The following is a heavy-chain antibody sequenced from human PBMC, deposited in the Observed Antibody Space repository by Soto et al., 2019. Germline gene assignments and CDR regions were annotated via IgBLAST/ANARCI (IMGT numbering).Heavy chain of an antibody. V-gene: IGHV4-34*01. Sequence: SETLSLTCAVYGGSFSGYYWSWIRQPPGKGLEWIGEINHSGSTNYNPSLKSRVTISVDTSKNQFSLKLSSVTAADTAVYYCARVYYGSGTYPQYYYYGMDVWGQGTTVTVS. CDR2: INHSGST. CDR3: ARVYYGSGTYPQYYYYGMDV. D-gene: IGHD3-10*01. J-gene: IGHJ6*02. CDR1: GGSFSGYY.